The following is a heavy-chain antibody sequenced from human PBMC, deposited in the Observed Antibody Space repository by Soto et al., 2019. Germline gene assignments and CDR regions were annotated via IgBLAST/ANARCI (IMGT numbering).Heavy chain of an antibody. CDR1: GDSVSSNSAA. V-gene: IGHV6-1*01. D-gene: IGHD6-19*01. Sequence: SQTLSLTCAISGDSVSSNSAALNWIRQSPSRGLEWLGRTYYRSKWYNDYAVSVKSRITINPDTSKNQFSLQLNSVPPEDTAVYYSARAPRYGSGWTGDDAFDIWRQGTMVTVSS. CDR2: TYYRSKWYN. CDR3: ARAPRYGSGWTGDDAFDI. J-gene: IGHJ3*02.